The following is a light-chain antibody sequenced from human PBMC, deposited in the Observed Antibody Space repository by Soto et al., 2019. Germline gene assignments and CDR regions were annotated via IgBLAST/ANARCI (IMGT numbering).Light chain of an antibody. CDR1: QSINKW. Sequence: DSKMTQSPRALSASVGARVTITCRASQSINKWMAWYQLKPGKAPKLLIYDASNLESGVPSRFSGSGSGTEFTLTISNLQPDDFATYSCQQYENYWTVGQGTTVDNK. CDR3: QQYENYWT. J-gene: IGKJ1*01. V-gene: IGKV1-5*01. CDR2: DAS.